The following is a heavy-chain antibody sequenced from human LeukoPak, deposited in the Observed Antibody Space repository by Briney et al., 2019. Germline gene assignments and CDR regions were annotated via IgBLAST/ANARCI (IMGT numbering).Heavy chain of an antibody. CDR1: GGSISSYY. Sequence: PSETLSLTCTVSGGSISSYYWSWIRQPPGKGLEWIGYIYYSGSTNYNPSLKSRVTISVDTSKNQFSLKLSSVTAADTAVYYCASGHDYGDYAKTGAFDIWGQGTMVTVSS. D-gene: IGHD4-17*01. CDR3: ASGHDYGDYAKTGAFDI. CDR2: IYYSGST. J-gene: IGHJ3*02. V-gene: IGHV4-59*01.